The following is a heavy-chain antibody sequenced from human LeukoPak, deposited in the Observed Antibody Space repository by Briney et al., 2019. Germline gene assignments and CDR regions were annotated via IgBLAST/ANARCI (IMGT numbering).Heavy chain of an antibody. CDR3: ATETNGRHYDY. V-gene: IGHV3-21*06. CDR1: GLTFSTSG. Sequence: GGSLRLSCTASGLTFSTSGFNWVRQAPGKGLEWVASIGPTGYDRYHADSIKGRFTISRDNANNFLYLQMNSLRAEDTAVYYCATETNGRHYDYWGQGTLLTVSS. D-gene: IGHD1-14*01. J-gene: IGHJ4*02. CDR2: IGPTGYDR.